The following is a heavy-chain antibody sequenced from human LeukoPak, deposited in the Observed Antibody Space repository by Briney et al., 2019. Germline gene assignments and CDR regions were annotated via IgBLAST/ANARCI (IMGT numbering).Heavy chain of an antibody. V-gene: IGHV3-48*04. Sequence: GGSLRLSCAASGFTFSSYSMNWVRQAPGKGLEWVSFISSSSSTIYYADSVKGRFTTSRDNAKNSLYLQMNSLRAEDTAVYYCARDRGGSYSAIDHWGQGTLVTVSS. D-gene: IGHD1-26*01. J-gene: IGHJ4*02. CDR2: ISSSSSTI. CDR3: ARDRGGSYSAIDH. CDR1: GFTFSSYS.